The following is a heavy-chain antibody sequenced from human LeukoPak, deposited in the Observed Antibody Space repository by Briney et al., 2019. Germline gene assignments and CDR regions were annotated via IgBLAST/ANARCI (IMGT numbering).Heavy chain of an antibody. J-gene: IGHJ6*03. CDR1: GYTFTSYY. CDR3: AAASDRSYYYMDV. D-gene: IGHD3-22*01. Sequence: ASVKVSCXASGYTFTSYYMHWVRQARGQGLEWMAIINPSGGSTSYAQKFQGRVTMTRDTSTSTVYMELSSLRSEDTAVYYCAAASDRSYYYMDVWGKGTTVTVSS. V-gene: IGHV1-46*01. CDR2: INPSGGST.